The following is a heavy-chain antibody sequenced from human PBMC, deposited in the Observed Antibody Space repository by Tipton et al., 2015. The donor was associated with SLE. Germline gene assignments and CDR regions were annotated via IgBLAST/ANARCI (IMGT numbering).Heavy chain of an antibody. CDR3: ARDHYGYNHGIDY. J-gene: IGHJ4*02. CDR2: INHSGTT. D-gene: IGHD5-24*01. CDR1: GGSFSGYY. Sequence: TLSLTCAVYGGSFSGYYWTWIRQPPGKGLEWIGEINHSGTTNSNPSLKSRVTISVDTSKNQFSLNLSSVTAADTAVYYCARDHYGYNHGIDYWGQGALVTVSS. V-gene: IGHV4-34*01.